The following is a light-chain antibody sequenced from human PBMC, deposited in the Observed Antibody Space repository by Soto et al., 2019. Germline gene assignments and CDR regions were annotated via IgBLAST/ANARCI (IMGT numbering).Light chain of an antibody. Sequence: QLVLTQSPSASASLGASVKLTCTLSGGHSTYAIAWHQLQPEKGPRYLMNLDSDGSHSRGDGIPDRFSGSSSGAERYLSISSLQSEDEGDYYCQTWDTGIRVFGGGTQLTVL. CDR3: QTWDTGIRV. V-gene: IGLV4-69*01. CDR2: LDSDGSH. CDR1: GGHSTYA. J-gene: IGLJ3*02.